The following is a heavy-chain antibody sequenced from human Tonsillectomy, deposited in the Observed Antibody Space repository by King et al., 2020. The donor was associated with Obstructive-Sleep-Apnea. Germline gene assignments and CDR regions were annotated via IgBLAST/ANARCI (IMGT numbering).Heavy chain of an antibody. D-gene: IGHD3-3*02. V-gene: IGHV3-30*04. CDR3: ARVLEGAGFYYYYCMDV. CDR2: ISYDVSNK. J-gene: IGHJ6*02. CDR1: GFTFNSYA. Sequence: QVQLVESGGGVVQPGRSLRLSCAASGFTFNSYAMHWVRQAPGKGLEWVAVISYDVSNKYYADSVKGRFTISSDNSKNTLFLQMNSLRAEDTAVYYCARVLEGAGFYYYYCMDVWGQGTTVTVSS.